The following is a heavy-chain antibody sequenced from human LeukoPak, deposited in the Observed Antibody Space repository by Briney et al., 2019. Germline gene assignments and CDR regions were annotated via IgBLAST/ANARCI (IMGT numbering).Heavy chain of an antibody. CDR3: ARHGRGPPSRRTTHIKTHYGSGSYTPVHNWFDP. D-gene: IGHD3-10*01. CDR2: IYYSGIT. V-gene: IGHV4-39*01. J-gene: IGHJ5*02. CDR1: GGSISSSSYY. Sequence: SETLSLTCTVSGGSISSSSYYWGWIRQPPGKGLEWIGSIYYSGITYYNPSLKSRVTISVDTSKNQFSLKLSSVTDADTAVYYCARHGRGPPSRRTTHIKTHYGSGSYTPVHNWFDPWGQGTLVTVSS.